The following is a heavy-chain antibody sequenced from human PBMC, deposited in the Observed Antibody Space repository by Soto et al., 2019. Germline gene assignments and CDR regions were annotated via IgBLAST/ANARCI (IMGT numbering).Heavy chain of an antibody. CDR1: GGSISSSNW. D-gene: IGHD3-10*01. V-gene: IGHV4-4*02. J-gene: IGHJ5*02. CDR2: IYHSGST. Sequence: LRETLSLTCAVSGGSISSSNWWSWVRQPPGKGLEWIGEIYHSGSTNYNPSLKSRVTISVDKSKNQFSLKLSSVTAADTAVYYCATSPKGVLLWFGEFGWFDPWGQGTLVTV. CDR3: ATSPKGVLLWFGEFGWFDP.